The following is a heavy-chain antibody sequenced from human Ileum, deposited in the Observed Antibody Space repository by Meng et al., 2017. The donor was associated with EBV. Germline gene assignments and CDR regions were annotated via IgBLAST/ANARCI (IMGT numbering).Heavy chain of an antibody. Sequence: VQVQESGPGLVKPSETLSLTCAVSGGSISRSDWWSWVRQPPGKGLEWIGETSHSGSTNYSPSLKSRVTISLDKSKNQLSLKLNSVTAADTAVHYCASSDYYRSDYWGQGTLVTVSS. CDR2: TSHSGST. CDR1: GGSISRSDW. D-gene: IGHD3-22*01. CDR3: ASSDYYRSDY. V-gene: IGHV4-4*02. J-gene: IGHJ4*02.